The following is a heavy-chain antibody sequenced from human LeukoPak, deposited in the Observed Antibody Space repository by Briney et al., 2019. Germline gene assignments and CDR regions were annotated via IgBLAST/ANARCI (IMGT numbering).Heavy chain of an antibody. V-gene: IGHV3-23*01. Sequence: GGSLRLSCATSGFRFSNYAMNWVRQAPGKGLEWVSLIIASSGATFYADSVKGRFTISRDTSKNTLYLQKNSLRDEDTAVYYCAKGAYDYVEIAYFDYWGQGTLVTVSS. CDR2: IIASSGAT. J-gene: IGHJ4*02. D-gene: IGHD5-12*01. CDR1: GFRFSNYA. CDR3: AKGAYDYVEIAYFDY.